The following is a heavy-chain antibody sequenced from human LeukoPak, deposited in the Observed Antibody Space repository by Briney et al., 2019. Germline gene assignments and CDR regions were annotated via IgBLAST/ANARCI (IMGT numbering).Heavy chain of an antibody. J-gene: IGHJ3*02. CDR2: IYYSGST. D-gene: IGHD3-10*01. Sequence: SETLSLTCTVSGGSISSYYWSWIRQPPGKGLEWIGYIYYSGSTNYNPSLKSRVTISVDTSKNQFSLKLSSVTAADTAVYYCARDLLRGGYGSGSYLAFDIWGQGTMVTVSS. V-gene: IGHV4-59*01. CDR3: ARDLLRGGYGSGSYLAFDI. CDR1: GGSISSYY.